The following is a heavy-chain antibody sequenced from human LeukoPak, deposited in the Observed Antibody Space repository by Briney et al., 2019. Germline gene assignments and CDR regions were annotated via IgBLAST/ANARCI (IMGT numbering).Heavy chain of an antibody. V-gene: IGHV3-74*01. D-gene: IGHD6-25*01. CDR1: GFTFSSHW. Sequence: PGGSLRLSCAASGFTFSSHWMHWVRHAPGEGLVWVSRVNGPGDWTHYADSVRGRFIISRDNAENTISLQMNNLRAEDTAVYFCAREVFEGQRQSDAFDVWGQGTMVTVSS. J-gene: IGHJ3*01. CDR3: AREVFEGQRQSDAFDV. CDR2: VNGPGDWT.